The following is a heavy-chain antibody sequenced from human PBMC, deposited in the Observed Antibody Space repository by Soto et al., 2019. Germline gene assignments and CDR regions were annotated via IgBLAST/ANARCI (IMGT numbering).Heavy chain of an antibody. CDR3: AKDGSEFGVVITIYYYYGMDV. CDR2: ISGSGGST. Sequence: PGRSLRLSCAASVFNFSSYDMSWVRQSPGQGLEWVSAISGSGGSTYYADSVKGRLTISRDNSKNTLYLQMNSLRAEDTAVYYCAKDGSEFGVVITIYYYYGMDVWGQGTTVTVSS. D-gene: IGHD3-3*01. J-gene: IGHJ6*02. CDR1: VFNFSSYD. V-gene: IGHV3-23*01.